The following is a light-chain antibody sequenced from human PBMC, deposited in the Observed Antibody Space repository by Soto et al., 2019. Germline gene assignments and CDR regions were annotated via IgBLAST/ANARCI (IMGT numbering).Light chain of an antibody. CDR2: AAS. Sequence: DIQMTQSPSSLAASVGGRVTITCRASQGISNYLACCQQKPGKVPNLLIYAASTLHSGVPSRFSGSGSGTDFTLTISSLQPEDVATYYCQKYNSAPLTFGGGTKVDIK. CDR1: QGISNY. J-gene: IGKJ4*01. CDR3: QKYNSAPLT. V-gene: IGKV1-27*01.